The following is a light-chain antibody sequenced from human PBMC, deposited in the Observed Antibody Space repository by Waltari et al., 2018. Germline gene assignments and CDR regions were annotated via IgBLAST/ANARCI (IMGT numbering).Light chain of an antibody. CDR1: SSAVGYYNY. V-gene: IGLV2-14*03. CDR3: ISYTTRRLWV. CDR2: DVT. Sequence: QSALTQPASVSGSPGQSSSISSTGTSSAVGYYNYVSWYQQHPGQAPHLMIYDVTKRPSGVSNRFSGSKSGNTASLTISGLQAEDEADYYCISYTTRRLWVFGGGTQLTVL. J-gene: IGLJ3*02.